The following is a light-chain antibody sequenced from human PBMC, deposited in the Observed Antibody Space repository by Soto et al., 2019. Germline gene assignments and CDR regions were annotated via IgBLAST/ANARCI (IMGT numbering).Light chain of an antibody. CDR1: QRVSRN. J-gene: IGKJ1*01. V-gene: IGKV3-15*01. Sequence: IVMTQSPATLSVSPGERATLSCRASQRVSRNLAWYQQKPGQAPSLLIYDASTRATGIPDRFSGSGSETEFTLTISRLEPEDFAVYYCQQYGSSGTFGQGTKVDI. CDR3: QQYGSSGT. CDR2: DAS.